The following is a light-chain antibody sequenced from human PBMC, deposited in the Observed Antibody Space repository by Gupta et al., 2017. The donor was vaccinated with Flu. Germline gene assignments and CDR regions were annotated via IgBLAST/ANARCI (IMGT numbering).Light chain of an antibody. V-gene: IGLV2-14*01. CDR3: ASYTTTSTWV. Sequence: QSALTQPASVSGSPGQSIPISCPGTSSDVGGYNYVSWYQPHPGKAPKLMIYEVTDRPSGVPNRFSGSKSGNTASLTISGLQAEDEADYFCASYTTTSTWVFGGGTKLTVL. CDR1: SSDVGGYNY. J-gene: IGLJ3*02. CDR2: EVT.